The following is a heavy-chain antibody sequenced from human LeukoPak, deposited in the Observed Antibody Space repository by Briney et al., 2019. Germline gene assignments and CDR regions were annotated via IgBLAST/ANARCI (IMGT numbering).Heavy chain of an antibody. CDR3: AMYDFWSGYQRDNWFDP. V-gene: IGHV1-2*02. D-gene: IGHD3-3*01. J-gene: IGHJ5*02. Sequence: ASVKLSCKASGYTFTGYYMHWVRHAPGQGLEWMGWINPNSGGTNYAQKFQGRVTMTRDTSISTAYMELSRLRSDDTAVYYCAMYDFWSGYQRDNWFDPWGQGTLVTVSS. CDR1: GYTFTGYY. CDR2: INPNSGGT.